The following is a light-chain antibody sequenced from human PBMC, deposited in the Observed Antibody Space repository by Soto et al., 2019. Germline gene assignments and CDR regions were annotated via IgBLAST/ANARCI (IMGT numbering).Light chain of an antibody. CDR2: SAS. CDR3: QHSNSYSEA. V-gene: IGKV1-9*01. Sequence: DIQLTQSPSFLSASVGDTVTITCRASQALSNYLAWYQQKPGKAPDLLIYSASTLQSGVPSRFSGSGSETEFSLTIRALQPDDFATYYCQHSNSYSEAFGQGTKVELK. J-gene: IGKJ1*01. CDR1: QALSNY.